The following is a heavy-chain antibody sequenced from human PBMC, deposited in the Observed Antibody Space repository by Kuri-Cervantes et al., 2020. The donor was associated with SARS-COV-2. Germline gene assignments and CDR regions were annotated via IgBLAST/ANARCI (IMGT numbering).Heavy chain of an antibody. CDR2: INPSGGST. CDR3: ATTPLAAAGMYYYYYYMDV. V-gene: IGHV1-46*01. CDR1: GYTFTSYY. J-gene: IGHJ6*03. D-gene: IGHD6-13*01. Sequence: ASVKVSCKASGYTFTSYYMHWVRQDPGQGLEWMGIINPSGGSTSYAQKFQGRVTMTRDTSTSTVYMELSSMRSEDTAVYYCATTPLAAAGMYYYYYYMDVWGKGTTVTVSS.